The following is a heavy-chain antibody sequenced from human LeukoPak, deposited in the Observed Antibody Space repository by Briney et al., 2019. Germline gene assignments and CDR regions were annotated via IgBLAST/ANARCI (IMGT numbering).Heavy chain of an antibody. CDR1: GYTFTTYA. Sequence: ASVKVSCKASGYTFTTYAISWVRQPPGQGLEWMGWISAYNGDTNYAQMLQGRVTMSTDTSTSTAYMEPRSLRSDDTAVYYCARDETGGATAGFDYWGQGTLVTVSS. J-gene: IGHJ4*02. CDR3: ARDETGGATAGFDY. CDR2: ISAYNGDT. V-gene: IGHV1-18*01. D-gene: IGHD1-26*01.